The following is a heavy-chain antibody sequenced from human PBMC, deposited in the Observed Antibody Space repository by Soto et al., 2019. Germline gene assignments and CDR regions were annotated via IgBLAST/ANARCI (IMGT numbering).Heavy chain of an antibody. CDR2: ISGSDGST. CDR3: AKGPGMYSDFDC. Sequence: EVQMLESGRGLAQPGGSLRLSCAASGFTFSSYAMSWVREAPGKGLEWVSAISGSDGSTFYADSVKGRFTISRDDSKNTLYLQMHSLRAENTAVYNCAKGPGMYSDFDCCGQGTLVTVSS. D-gene: IGHD2-8*01. J-gene: IGHJ4*02. V-gene: IGHV3-23*01. CDR1: GFTFSSYA.